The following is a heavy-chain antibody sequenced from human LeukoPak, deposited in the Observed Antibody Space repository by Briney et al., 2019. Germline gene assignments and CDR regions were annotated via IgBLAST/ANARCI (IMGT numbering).Heavy chain of an antibody. V-gene: IGHV3-33*01. CDR2: IWYDGSNK. D-gene: IGHD6-13*01. J-gene: IGHJ3*02. Sequence: GRSLRLSCAASGFTFSSYGMHWVRQAPGKGLEWVAVIWYDGSNKYYADSVKGRFTISRDNSKNTLYLQMNSLRAEDTAVYYCARVGGISSSWSADAFDIWGQGTMVTVSS. CDR1: GFTFSSYG. CDR3: ARVGGISSSWSADAFDI.